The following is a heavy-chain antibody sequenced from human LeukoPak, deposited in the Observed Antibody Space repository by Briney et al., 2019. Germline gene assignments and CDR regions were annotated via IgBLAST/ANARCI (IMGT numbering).Heavy chain of an antibody. D-gene: IGHD6-13*01. CDR1: GGSFSGYY. CDR2: TNHSGRT. Sequence: SETLSLTCAVYGGSFSGYYWIWIRQPPGKGLEWIGETNHSGRTNYNPSLKSRVTISVDTSKNQFSLKLSSVTAADTAVYYCARERIAAAGRNRLAFDIWGQGTMVTVSS. CDR3: ARERIAAAGRNRLAFDI. J-gene: IGHJ3*02. V-gene: IGHV4-34*09.